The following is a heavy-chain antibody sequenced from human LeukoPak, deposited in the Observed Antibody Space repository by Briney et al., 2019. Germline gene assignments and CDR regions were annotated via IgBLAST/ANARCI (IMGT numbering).Heavy chain of an antibody. Sequence: SVKVSCKASGGTFSSYATSWVRQAPGQGLEWMGGIIPIFGTANYAQKFQGRVTITADKSTSTAYMELSSLRSEDTAVYYCARVPVVPAAIGLWYSDLWGRGTLVTVSS. CDR3: ARVPVVPAAIGLWYSDL. J-gene: IGHJ2*01. CDR1: GGTFSSYA. V-gene: IGHV1-69*06. CDR2: IIPIFGTA. D-gene: IGHD2-2*02.